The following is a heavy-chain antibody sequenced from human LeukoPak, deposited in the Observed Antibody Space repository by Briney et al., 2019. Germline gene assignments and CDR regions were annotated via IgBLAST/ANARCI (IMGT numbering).Heavy chain of an antibody. Sequence: GGSLRLSCATSGFTFSSYGMHWVRQAPGKGLEWVAVISYDGSNKYYADSVKGRFTISRDNSKNTLYLQMNSLRAEDTAVYYCAKSRYGSSVLGWFDPWGQGTLVTVSS. CDR3: AKSRYGSSVLGWFDP. CDR1: GFTFSSYG. CDR2: ISYDGSNK. V-gene: IGHV3-30*18. J-gene: IGHJ5*02. D-gene: IGHD3-22*01.